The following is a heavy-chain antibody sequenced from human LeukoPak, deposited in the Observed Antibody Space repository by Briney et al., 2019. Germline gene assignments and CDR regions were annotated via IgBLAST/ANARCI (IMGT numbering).Heavy chain of an antibody. CDR1: GYTFTRYG. CDR2: ISAYNGNT. Sequence: GASVKVSCKASGYTFTRYGISWVRQAPGQGLEWMGWISAYNGNTNYAQKLQGRVTITTDTSTSTAYMELRSLRSDDTAVYYCASHTPLLDYYDGRDAFDIWGQGTMVTVSS. J-gene: IGHJ3*02. V-gene: IGHV1-18*01. CDR3: ASHTPLLDYYDGRDAFDI. D-gene: IGHD3-22*01.